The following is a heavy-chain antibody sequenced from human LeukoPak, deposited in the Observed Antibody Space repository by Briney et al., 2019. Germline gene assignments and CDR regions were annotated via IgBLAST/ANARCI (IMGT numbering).Heavy chain of an antibody. V-gene: IGHV4-59*08. CDR1: GGSISSYY. J-gene: IGHJ5*02. CDR3: VRHEDIAPTACFDP. CDR2: IYYSGST. Sequence: SETLSLTCTVSGGSISSYYWSWIRQAPGKGLEWIGYIYYSGSTYYNPSLKSRVTISVDTSKNQFSLKLSSVTAADTAVYYCVRHEDIAPTACFDPWGQGTLVTVSS. D-gene: IGHD6-13*01.